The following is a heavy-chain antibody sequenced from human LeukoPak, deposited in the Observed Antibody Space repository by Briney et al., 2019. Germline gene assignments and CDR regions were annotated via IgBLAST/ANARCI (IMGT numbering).Heavy chain of an antibody. V-gene: IGHV3-7*03. CDR3: VRGKGDDY. CDR2: IKQDGTEK. D-gene: IGHD3-16*01. CDR1: GFIFSGFW. Sequence: GGSLRLSCAASGFIFSGFWMTWVRQAPGKGLEWVANIKQDGTEKYYVDSVKGRFTISRDNAKNSLYLQMNSLRVEVTAVYYCVRGKGDDYWGQGTLVTVSS. J-gene: IGHJ4*02.